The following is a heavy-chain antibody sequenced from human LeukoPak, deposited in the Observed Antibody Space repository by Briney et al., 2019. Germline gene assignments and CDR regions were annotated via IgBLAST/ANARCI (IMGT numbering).Heavy chain of an antibody. V-gene: IGHV4-59*08. J-gene: IGHJ4*02. CDR1: GGSISPYY. CDR2: IYFTGST. CDR3: ARHLPVAGYPYFDD. D-gene: IGHD6-19*01. Sequence: SSETLSLTCTVSGGSISPYYWSWIRQPPGKTLEWIGYIYFTGSTNYNPSLKGRLTTSLHTSKNQFSLNLSSVTAADTAVYYCARHLPVAGYPYFDDWGQGALVTVSS.